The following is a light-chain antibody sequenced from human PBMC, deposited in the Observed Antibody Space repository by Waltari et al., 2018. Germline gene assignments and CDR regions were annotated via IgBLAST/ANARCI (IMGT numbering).Light chain of an antibody. CDR1: QTITNY. J-gene: IGKJ1*01. Sequence: DIQMTQSPSSLSVSVGDRVTITCRASQTITNYLNWYQQKPGEAPKVLIYGASRLRSGVPSRFSGSGSGTDFTLTISSLQPEDFATYYCQQSYSTPPWTFSQGTKVEIK. V-gene: IGKV1-39*01. CDR3: QQSYSTPPWT. CDR2: GAS.